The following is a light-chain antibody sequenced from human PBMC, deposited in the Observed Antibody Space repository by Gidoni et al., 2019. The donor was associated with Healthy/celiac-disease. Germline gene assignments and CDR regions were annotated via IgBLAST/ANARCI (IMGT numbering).Light chain of an antibody. Sequence: QSALTQPASVPGSPGPSITISCTGTSSDVGGYNYVPWYQQHPGKAPKLMIYEVSNRPSGVPDRFSGSKSGNTASLTISGLQAEDEADYYCSSYTSSSTLVFGGGTKLTVL. CDR3: SSYTSSSTLV. J-gene: IGLJ2*01. CDR2: EVS. CDR1: SSDVGGYNY. V-gene: IGLV2-14*01.